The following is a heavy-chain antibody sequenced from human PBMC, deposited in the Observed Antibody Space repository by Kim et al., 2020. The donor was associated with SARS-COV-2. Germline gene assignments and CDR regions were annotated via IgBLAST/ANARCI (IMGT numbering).Heavy chain of an antibody. J-gene: IGHJ6*03. V-gene: IGHV4-39*01. CDR3: ARRQRYSSGWYVAFYYYYMDV. Sequence: SETLSLTCTVSGGSLSSSSYYWGWIRQPPGKGLEWIGTAYYIGNTYYNPSIKSRVTISVDTSKNQFSLKLGSVTAADTAVYYCARRQRYSSGWYVAFYYYYMDVWGKGTTVTVSS. CDR2: AYYIGNT. CDR1: GGSLSSSSYY. D-gene: IGHD6-19*01.